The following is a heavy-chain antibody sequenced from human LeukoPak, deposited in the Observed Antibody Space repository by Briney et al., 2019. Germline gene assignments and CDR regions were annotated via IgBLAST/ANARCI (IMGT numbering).Heavy chain of an antibody. D-gene: IGHD3-9*01. V-gene: IGHV3-21*01. Sequence: GGSLRLSCAASGFTFSSYAMSWVRQAPGKGLEWVSSISSSSAFIYYAASVKGRFTISRDNAKNSLYLQMNSLRAEDTAEYYCARDFSLTGHPYFDYWGQGTLVTVSS. CDR3: ARDFSLTGHPYFDY. CDR2: ISSSSAFI. CDR1: GFTFSSYA. J-gene: IGHJ4*02.